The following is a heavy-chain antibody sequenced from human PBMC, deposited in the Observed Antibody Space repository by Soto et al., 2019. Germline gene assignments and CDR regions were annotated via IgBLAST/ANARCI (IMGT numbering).Heavy chain of an antibody. CDR1: GFSFRDHS. Sequence: VQLMESGGGLVYPGASLRLSCETSGFSFRDHSMNWVRQAPGKGLQWVSYISSTGDDIHYADSVKGRFTVSRDNAKNALFLQMNSLRDDDSAIYYCAILPKGSVVTCWGQGTLVTVSS. J-gene: IGHJ4*02. V-gene: IGHV3-48*02. CDR3: AILPKGSVVTC. D-gene: IGHD2-21*02. CDR2: ISSTGDDI.